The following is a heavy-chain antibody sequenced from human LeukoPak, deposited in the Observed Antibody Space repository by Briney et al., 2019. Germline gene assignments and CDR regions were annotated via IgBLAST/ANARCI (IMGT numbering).Heavy chain of an antibody. CDR1: GGSISSYS. CDR3: ARGKNWFDP. CDR2: IYYSGST. Sequence: SETLSLTCTVSGGSISSYSLSWIRQPPGKGLEWIGYIYYSGSTNYNPSLKSRVTISVDTSKNQFSRKLSSVTAADTAVYYCARGKNWFDPWGQGTLVTVSS. V-gene: IGHV4-59*01. J-gene: IGHJ5*02.